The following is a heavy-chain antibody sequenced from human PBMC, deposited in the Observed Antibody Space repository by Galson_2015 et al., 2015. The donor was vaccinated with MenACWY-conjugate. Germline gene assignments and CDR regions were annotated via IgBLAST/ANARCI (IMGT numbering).Heavy chain of an antibody. J-gene: IGHJ1*01. CDR3: ARLVVPGLN. Sequence: SLRLSCAASAFTFSSFEMNWVRQAPGKGLEWVSYISSSGTTIYYSDSVKGRFTISRDNAKNSLYLQMNSLRAEDTAVYYCARLVVPGLNSGQGTLVTVSS. V-gene: IGHV3-48*03. D-gene: IGHD6-19*01. CDR2: ISSSGTTI. CDR1: AFTFSSFE.